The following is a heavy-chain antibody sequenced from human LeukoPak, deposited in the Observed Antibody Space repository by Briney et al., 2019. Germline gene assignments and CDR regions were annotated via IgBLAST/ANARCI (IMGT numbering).Heavy chain of an antibody. CDR2: IYYSGST. V-gene: IGHV4-39*07. CDR3: ARDDYYDSSGFFDY. D-gene: IGHD3-22*01. Sequence: PSETLSLTCTVSGGSISSSSYYWGWIRQPPGKGLEWIGSIYYSGSTYYNPSLKSRVTISVDTSKNQFSLKLSSVTAADTAVYYCARDDYYDSSGFFDYWGQGTLVTVSS. CDR1: GGSISSSSYY. J-gene: IGHJ4*02.